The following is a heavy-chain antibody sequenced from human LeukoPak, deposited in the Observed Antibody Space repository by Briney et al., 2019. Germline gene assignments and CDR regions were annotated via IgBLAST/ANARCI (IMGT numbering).Heavy chain of an antibody. CDR3: AKSGGYKKPPYYYYYMDV. CDR2: ISSSSSIYI. J-gene: IGHJ6*03. Sequence: LSLTCTVSGGSISSSNYYWGWIRQPPGKGLEWVSSISSSSSIYIYYADSVKGRFTISRDNAKNSLYLQMNSLRAEDMALYYCAKSGGYKKPPYYYYYMDVWGKGTTITVSS. D-gene: IGHD5-24*01. V-gene: IGHV3-11*01. CDR1: GGSISSSNYY.